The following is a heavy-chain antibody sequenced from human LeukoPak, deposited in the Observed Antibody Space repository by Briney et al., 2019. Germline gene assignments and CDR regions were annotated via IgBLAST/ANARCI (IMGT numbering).Heavy chain of an antibody. Sequence: GGSLRLSCVASGFTFSDYWMSWVRQAPGKGLEWVANIKQDGSEIYYVASVKGRFTISRDNTKNSLYLQMNSLRAEDTAVYYCAKDREYGCDYNGWGQGTLVTVSS. D-gene: IGHD2-21*01. V-gene: IGHV3-7*01. CDR2: IKQDGSEI. J-gene: IGHJ4*02. CDR3: AKDREYGCDYNG. CDR1: GFTFSDYW.